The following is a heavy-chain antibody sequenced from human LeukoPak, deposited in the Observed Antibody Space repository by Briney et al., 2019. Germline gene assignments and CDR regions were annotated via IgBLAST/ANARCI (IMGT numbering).Heavy chain of an antibody. CDR1: GFTFGDYA. CDR3: TRSYGFWSGYFDY. D-gene: IGHD3-3*01. Sequence: GGSLRLSCTASGFTFGDYAMSWVRQAPGKGLEWVGFIRSKAYGGTTEYAASVKGRFTISRDDSKSIAYLQMDSLKTEDTAVYYCTRSYGFWSGYFDYWGQRTLVTVSS. CDR2: IRSKAYGGTT. V-gene: IGHV3-49*04. J-gene: IGHJ4*02.